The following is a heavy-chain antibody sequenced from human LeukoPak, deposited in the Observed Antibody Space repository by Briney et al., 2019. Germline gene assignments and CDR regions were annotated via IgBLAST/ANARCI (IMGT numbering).Heavy chain of an antibody. D-gene: IGHD6-13*01. V-gene: IGHV3-48*01. CDR3: AKSDTPWGSWYYFDY. CDR2: ISSSSSTI. CDR1: GFIFSSFS. J-gene: IGHJ4*02. Sequence: GGSLRLSCAASGFIFSSFSMNWVRQAPGKGLEWISYISSSSSTIYYADSVKGQFTISRDNAKNSLYLQMNSLRAEDTAVYYCAKSDTPWGSWYYFDYWGQGTLVTVSS.